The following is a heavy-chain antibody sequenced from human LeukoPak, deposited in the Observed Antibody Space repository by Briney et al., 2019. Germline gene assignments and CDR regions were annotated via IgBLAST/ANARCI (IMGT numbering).Heavy chain of an antibody. CDR1: GGSPCSSSYF. D-gene: IGHD3-3*01. CDR3: ARPTIFGVVIL. V-gene: IGHV4-39*01. Sequence: SGSLSLTCTVSGGSPCSSSYFWGWSRQPPGKGLGWVGSIYYSGSTYYNPSLKSRVTISRDTSKNQLSLKLSSVTAADTAVYYCARPTIFGVVILWGQGTLVTVSS. CDR2: IYYSGST. J-gene: IGHJ4*02.